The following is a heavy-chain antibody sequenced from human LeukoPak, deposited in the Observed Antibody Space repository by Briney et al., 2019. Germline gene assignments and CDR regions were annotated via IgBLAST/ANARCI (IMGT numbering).Heavy chain of an antibody. J-gene: IGHJ6*04. CDR1: GFKFRSFS. CDR3: AELGITMIGGV. CDR2: IRWDGGST. V-gene: IGHV3-43*01. D-gene: IGHD3-10*02. Sequence: PGGSLRLSCAASGFKFRSFSMHWVRQAPGKGLEWVSLIRWDGGSTYYADSVKGRFTISRDNAKNSLYLQMNSLRAEDTAVYYCAELGITMIGGVWGKGTTVTVSS.